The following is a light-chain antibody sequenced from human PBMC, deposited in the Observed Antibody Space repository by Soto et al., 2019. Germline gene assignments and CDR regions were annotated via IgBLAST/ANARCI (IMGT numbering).Light chain of an antibody. CDR3: QQYATSPRT. CDR1: QSVSSSY. Sequence: EIVLTQSPGTLSLSPGERATLSCRASQSVSSSYLAWHQQKPGQPPRLLIYGASSRATGIPDRFSGSGSGTDFTLTISRLDPEDFAVYYCQQYATSPRTFGQGTKLEIK. J-gene: IGKJ2*02. CDR2: GAS. V-gene: IGKV3-20*01.